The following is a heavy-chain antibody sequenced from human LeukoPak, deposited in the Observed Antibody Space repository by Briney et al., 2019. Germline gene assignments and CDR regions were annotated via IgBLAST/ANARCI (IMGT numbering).Heavy chain of an antibody. CDR2: INHSGST. V-gene: IGHV4-34*01. CDR3: ARERYCSSTSCYIWFDP. CDR1: GGSFSGYY. J-gene: IGHJ5*02. D-gene: IGHD2-2*02. Sequence: PSETLSLTCAVYGGSFSGYYWSWIRQPPGKGLEWIGEINHSGSTSYNPSLKSRVTISVDTSKNQFSLKLSSVTAADTAVYYCARERYCSSTSCYIWFDPWGQGTLVTVSS.